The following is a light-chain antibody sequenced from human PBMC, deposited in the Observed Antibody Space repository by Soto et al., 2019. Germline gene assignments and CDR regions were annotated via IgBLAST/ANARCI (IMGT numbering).Light chain of an antibody. CDR2: GAS. CDR1: QTVIKNY. V-gene: IGKV3-20*01. J-gene: IGKJ1*01. CDR3: LQYHNLWA. Sequence: ESVLTQSPGTLSLSPGERATLSCRASQTVIKNYLAWYQRKPGQAPRLLIYGASNRATGIPDRFSGSGSGTEFTLTISSLQPEDFTVYSCLQYHNLWAFGQGTKVEI.